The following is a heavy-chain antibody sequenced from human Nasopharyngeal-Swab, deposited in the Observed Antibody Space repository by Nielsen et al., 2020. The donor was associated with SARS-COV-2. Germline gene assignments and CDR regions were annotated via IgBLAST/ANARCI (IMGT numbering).Heavy chain of an antibody. D-gene: IGHD3-22*01. Sequence: GESLKISCAASGFTFSSYAMHWVRQAPGKGLEWVAVISYDGSNKYYADSVKGRFTISRDNSKTTLYLQMNSLRAEDTAVYYCARDGDDYYDTYDAFDIWGQGTMVTVSS. J-gene: IGHJ3*02. CDR2: ISYDGSNK. CDR1: GFTFSSYA. V-gene: IGHV3-30-3*01. CDR3: ARDGDDYYDTYDAFDI.